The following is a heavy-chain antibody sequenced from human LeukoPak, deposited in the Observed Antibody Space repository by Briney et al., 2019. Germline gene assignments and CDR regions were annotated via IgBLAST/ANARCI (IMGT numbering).Heavy chain of an antibody. CDR2: ISYSGDT. V-gene: IGHV4-59*01. J-gene: IGHJ6*03. CDR1: GGSISSYF. Sequence: SETLSLTCTASGGSISSYFWNWIRQPPGKGLEWIGYISYSGDTSYNPSLKSQVTVPVDTSKNQFSLSLSSVTAADTAVYYCARYAWSGFEYYYYMDVWGKGTTVTVSS. CDR3: ARYAWSGFEYYYYMDV. D-gene: IGHD3-3*01.